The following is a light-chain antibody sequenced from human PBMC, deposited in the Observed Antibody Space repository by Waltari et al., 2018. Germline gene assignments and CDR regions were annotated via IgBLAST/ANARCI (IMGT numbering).Light chain of an antibody. CDR2: EVT. CDR3: CSYAGLGIYV. V-gene: IGLV2-23*02. Sequence: QSVLTQPASVSGSPGQSITIPCTGTSRDVGNYNLVSWYQQYPGKAPKLMVYEVTKRTSGVSDRFSGSKSGNTASLTIYGLQSEDEADYYCCSYAGLGIYVFGTGTKVTVL. CDR1: SRDVGNYNL. J-gene: IGLJ1*01.